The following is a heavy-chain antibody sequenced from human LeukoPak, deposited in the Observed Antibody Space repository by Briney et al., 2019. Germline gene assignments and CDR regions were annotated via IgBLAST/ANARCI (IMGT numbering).Heavy chain of an antibody. V-gene: IGHV3-23*01. CDR1: GFTFSSYA. Sequence: GGSLRLSCAASGFTFSSYAMSWVRQAPGKGLEWVSAISGSGGSTYYADSVKGRFTISRDNSKNTLYLQMNSLRAEDTAVYYCAQAPGSGYYYFDYWGQGTLVTVSS. J-gene: IGHJ4*02. CDR3: AQAPGSGYYYFDY. CDR2: ISGSGGST. D-gene: IGHD3-22*01.